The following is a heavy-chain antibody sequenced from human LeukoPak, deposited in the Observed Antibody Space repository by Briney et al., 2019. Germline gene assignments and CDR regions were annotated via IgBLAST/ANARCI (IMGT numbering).Heavy chain of an antibody. J-gene: IGHJ5*02. Sequence: PSETLSLTCTVSDGSTSSSIYYWGWIRQPPGKGLQWIGDIHRSGSANYNPSLKSRVTMSIDTSKNQFSLKLISVTAADTAFYYCARGPTWGQGTLVTVSS. CDR2: IHRSGSA. V-gene: IGHV4-39*07. CDR3: ARGPT. CDR1: DGSTSSSIYY.